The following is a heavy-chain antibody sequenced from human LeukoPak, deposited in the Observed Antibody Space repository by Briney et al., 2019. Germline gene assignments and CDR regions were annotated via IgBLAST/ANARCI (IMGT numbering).Heavy chain of an antibody. CDR1: GFTFRSYA. CDR2: ISSNGGST. CDR3: ATGRDGYNYWELDY. J-gene: IGHJ4*02. D-gene: IGHD5-24*01. V-gene: IGHV3-64*01. Sequence: PGGSLRLSCAASGFTFRSYAMHWVRQAPGKGLEYVSAISSNGGSTYYANSVKGRFTISRDNSKNTLYLQMGSLRAEDMAVYYCATGRDGYNYWELDYWGQGTLVTVSS.